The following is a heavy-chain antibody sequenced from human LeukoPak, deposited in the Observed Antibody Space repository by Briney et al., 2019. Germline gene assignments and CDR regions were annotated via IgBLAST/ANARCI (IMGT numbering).Heavy chain of an antibody. CDR2: ISYDGSNK. D-gene: IGHD3-9*01. V-gene: IGHV3-30*04. CDR1: GFTFSSYA. J-gene: IGHJ4*02. Sequence: GRSLRLSCAASGFTFSSYAMHWVRQAPGKGLEWVAVISYDGSNKYYADSVKGRFTISRNNSKNTLYLQMNSLRAEDTAVYYCARVMGSPYDRVLRYFDWPIDIGPFDYWGQGTLVTVSS. CDR3: ARVMGSPYDRVLRYFDWPIDIGPFDY.